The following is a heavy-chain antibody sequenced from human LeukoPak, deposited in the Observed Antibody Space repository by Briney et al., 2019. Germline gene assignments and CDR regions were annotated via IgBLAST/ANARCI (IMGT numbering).Heavy chain of an antibody. D-gene: IGHD6-13*01. Sequence: GGSLRLSCAASGFTFNDYWMHWVRQAPGQGLVWVSRINTDGSRIYYADSVKGRFFISRDNAKNTLYLQLNNLTAEDMAVYYCARPGGGPAGADPSTWGQGTLVTVSS. CDR3: ARPGGGPAGADPST. CDR1: GFTFNDYW. J-gene: IGHJ5*02. V-gene: IGHV3-74*01. CDR2: INTDGSRI.